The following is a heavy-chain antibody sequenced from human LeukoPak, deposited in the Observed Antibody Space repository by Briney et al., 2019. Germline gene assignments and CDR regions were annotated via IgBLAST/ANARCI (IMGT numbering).Heavy chain of an antibody. D-gene: IGHD3-16*02. Sequence: PGGSLRLSCAASGFTFSSYAMSWVRQAPGKGLEWVSAISGSGGSTYYADSVKGRFTISRDNSKNTLYLQMNSLRAEDTAVYYCAKGAGYDYVWGSYRYTGGCAFDIWGQGTMVTVSS. J-gene: IGHJ3*02. CDR3: AKGAGYDYVWGSYRYTGGCAFDI. V-gene: IGHV3-23*01. CDR1: GFTFSSYA. CDR2: ISGSGGST.